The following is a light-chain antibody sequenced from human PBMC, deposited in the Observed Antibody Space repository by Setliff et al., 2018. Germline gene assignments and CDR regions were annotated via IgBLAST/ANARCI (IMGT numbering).Light chain of an antibody. Sequence: QSALAQPASVSGSLGQSITISCTGTSNDVGGYNYVSWYKQHPGEAPQLMIYAVTKRPSGVSNRFSGSKSGKAASLTISGLQAEDEADYYCCSYVRGRVYVFGTGTKVTVL. V-gene: IGLV2-14*03. CDR3: CSYVRGRVYV. CDR1: SNDVGGYNY. J-gene: IGLJ1*01. CDR2: AVT.